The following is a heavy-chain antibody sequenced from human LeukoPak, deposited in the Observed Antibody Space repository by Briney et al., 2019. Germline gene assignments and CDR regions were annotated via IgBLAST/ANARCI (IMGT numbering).Heavy chain of an antibody. Sequence: NPGGSLRLSCAASGFTFSSYSMNWVRQAPGKGLEWVSSISSSSSYIYYADSVKGRFTISRDNAKNSLYLQMNSLRAEDTAVYYCARSILGIQLYYFDYWGQGTLVTVSS. J-gene: IGHJ4*02. CDR1: GFTFSSYS. D-gene: IGHD5-18*01. CDR3: ARSILGIQLYYFDY. CDR2: ISSSSSYI. V-gene: IGHV3-21*01.